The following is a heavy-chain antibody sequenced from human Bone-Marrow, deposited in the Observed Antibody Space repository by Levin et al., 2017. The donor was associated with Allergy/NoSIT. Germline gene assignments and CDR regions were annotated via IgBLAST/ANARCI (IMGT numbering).Heavy chain of an antibody. Sequence: PGGSLRLSCAASGFTFSSYGMHWVRQAPGKGLEWVAVIWYDGSNKYYADSVKGRFTISRDNSKNTLYLQMNSLRAEDTAVYYCARDRFYIAARPSNWFDPWGQGTLVTVSS. D-gene: IGHD6-6*01. CDR1: GFTFSSYG. V-gene: IGHV3-33*01. J-gene: IGHJ5*02. CDR2: IWYDGSNK. CDR3: ARDRFYIAARPSNWFDP.